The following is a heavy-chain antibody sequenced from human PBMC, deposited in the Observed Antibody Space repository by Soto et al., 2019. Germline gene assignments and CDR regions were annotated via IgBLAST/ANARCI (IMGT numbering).Heavy chain of an antibody. CDR1: GYTFTGYY. CDR3: ARSSPADSILEWLLSRSDAFDI. V-gene: IGHV1-2*04. CDR2: INPNSGGT. J-gene: IGHJ3*02. D-gene: IGHD3-3*01. Sequence: ASVKVSCKASGYTFTGYYMHWVRQAPGQGLEWMGWINPNSGGTNYAQKFQGWVTMTRDTSISTAYMELSRLRSDDTAVYYCARSSPADSILEWLLSRSDAFDIWGQGTMVTVSS.